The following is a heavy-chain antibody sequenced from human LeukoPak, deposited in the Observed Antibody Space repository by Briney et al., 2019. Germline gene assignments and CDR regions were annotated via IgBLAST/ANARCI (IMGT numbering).Heavy chain of an antibody. D-gene: IGHD3-22*01. CDR1: GFTFSSYA. CDR2: ISGSGGST. V-gene: IGHV3-23*01. J-gene: IGHJ3*02. Sequence: GGSLRLSCAASGFTFSSYAMSWVRQAPGKGLEWVSAISGSGGSTYYADSVKGRFTISRDNSKNTLYLQMNSMRAEDTAVYYCAKDWDDYYDRSGYPLYDAFDIWGQGTIVTVSS. CDR3: AKDWDDYYDRSGYPLYDAFDI.